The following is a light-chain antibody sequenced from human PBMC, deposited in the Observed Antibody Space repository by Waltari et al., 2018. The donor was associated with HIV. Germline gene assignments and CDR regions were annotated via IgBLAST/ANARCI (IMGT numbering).Light chain of an antibody. J-gene: IGLJ2*01. CDR1: NVDVGAFKF. Sequence: QSALTQPASVSGSPGQSITISCTGINVDVGAFKFVSWYQHHPGQAPKLIIYEVHNLPSGVSDRFSGSKAGNSASLTISGLQTADEADYYCTSYTSGSVLFGGGTNLTVL. CDR2: EVH. CDR3: TSYTSGSVL. V-gene: IGLV2-14*01.